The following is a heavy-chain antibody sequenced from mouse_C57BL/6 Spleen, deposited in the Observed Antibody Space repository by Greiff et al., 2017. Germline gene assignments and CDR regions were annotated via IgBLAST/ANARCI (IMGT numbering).Heavy chain of an antibody. CDR1: GFTFSSYG. J-gene: IGHJ4*01. V-gene: IGHV5-6*01. D-gene: IGHD1-1*01. CDR3: ARTNYGSSPGMDY. CDR2: ISSGGSYT. Sequence: EVQVVESGGDLVKPGGSLKLSCAASGFTFSSYGMSWVRQTPDKRLEWVANISSGGSYTYYPDSVKGRFTISRDNAKNTLYLHMSSLKSEDTAMYYCARTNYGSSPGMDYWGQGTSVTVSS.